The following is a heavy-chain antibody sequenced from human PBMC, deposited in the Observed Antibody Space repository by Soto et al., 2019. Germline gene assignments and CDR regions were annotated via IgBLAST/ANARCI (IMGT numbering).Heavy chain of an antibody. D-gene: IGHD3-10*01. V-gene: IGHV4-59*08. CDR3: ARRYGGGFDY. Sequence: SETLSLTCPFSGVSISSYYWSWIRQPPGKGLEWIGYIYSSGSTNYNPSLKSRVTISVDTSKNQFSLKLSSVTAADTAVYYCARRYGGGFDYWGQGTLVTVSS. CDR2: IYSSGST. CDR1: GVSISSYY. J-gene: IGHJ4*02.